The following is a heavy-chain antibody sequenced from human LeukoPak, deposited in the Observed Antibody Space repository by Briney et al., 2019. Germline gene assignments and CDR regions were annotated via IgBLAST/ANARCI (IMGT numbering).Heavy chain of an antibody. D-gene: IGHD5-18*01. V-gene: IGHV1-46*01. CDR3: ARGDGSGYSYGQSLSPPDYYMDV. CDR1: GYTFTRYY. CDR2: ISLSGGSA. J-gene: IGHJ6*03. Sequence: ASVKVSCKAFGYTFTRYYMHWVRQAPGQGPEWMGVISLSGGSATYAQKFQGRVTLTRDMSTSTVYMELSSLRSEDTAVYYCARGDGSGYSYGQSLSPPDYYMDVWGKGTTVTVSS.